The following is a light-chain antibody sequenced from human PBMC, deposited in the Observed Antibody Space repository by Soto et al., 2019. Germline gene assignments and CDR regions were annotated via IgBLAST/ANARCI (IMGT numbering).Light chain of an antibody. CDR3: SSYAGSSNV. CDR1: SSDVGGYNY. V-gene: IGLV2-8*01. Sequence: QYVLNQPPSASGSPGQLVAISCPGTSSDVGGYNYVSWYQQHPGKAPKLMIYEVNKRPSGVPDRFSGSKSGNTASLTVSGLQAEDEADYYCSSYAGSSNVFGTGNKV. J-gene: IGLJ1*01. CDR2: EVN.